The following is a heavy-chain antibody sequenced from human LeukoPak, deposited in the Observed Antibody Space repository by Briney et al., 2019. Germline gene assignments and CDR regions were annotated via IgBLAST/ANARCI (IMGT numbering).Heavy chain of an antibody. J-gene: IGHJ4*02. CDR2: LSGSSSST. CDR1: GFTFSRNA. V-gene: IGHV3-23*01. D-gene: IGHD3-3*01. CDR3: AKGSNYDFWSGARYFDY. Sequence: PGGSLRLSCAASGFTFSRNAMSWVRQAPGKGLEWVSALSGSSSSTYYADSVKGRFTMSRDNSKNTLYLQMNSLRAEDTAVYYCAKGSNYDFWSGARYFDYWGRGILVTVSS.